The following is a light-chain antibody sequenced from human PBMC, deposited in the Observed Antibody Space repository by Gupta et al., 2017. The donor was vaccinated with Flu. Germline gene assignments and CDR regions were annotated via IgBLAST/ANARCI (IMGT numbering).Light chain of an antibody. CDR1: QSINSW. V-gene: IGKV1-5*03. CDR2: RAS. CDR3: QQYKSYWT. Sequence: SPSNLSTSVGDRVTITCRASQSINSWLAWYQQKPGKAPKLLIYRASTLEGGVPSRFSGSGSGTEFTLTISSLQPDDFATYYCQQYKSYWTFGQGTKVEIK. J-gene: IGKJ1*01.